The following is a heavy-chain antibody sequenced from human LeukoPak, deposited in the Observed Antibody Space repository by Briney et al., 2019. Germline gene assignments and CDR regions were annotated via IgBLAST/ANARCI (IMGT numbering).Heavy chain of an antibody. CDR3: VREILYCSGGSCYRGPFDN. Sequence: SETLSLTCTVSNDSISSGDYYWNWIRQPPGKGLEWIGYIFHRGGTSYNPSLKSRILFSVDTSQNQFSLKLNSVTAADTAVYYCVREILYCSGGSCYRGPFDNWGQGTLVTVSS. CDR2: IFHRGGT. D-gene: IGHD2-15*01. CDR1: NDSISSGDYY. V-gene: IGHV4-30-4*01. J-gene: IGHJ4*02.